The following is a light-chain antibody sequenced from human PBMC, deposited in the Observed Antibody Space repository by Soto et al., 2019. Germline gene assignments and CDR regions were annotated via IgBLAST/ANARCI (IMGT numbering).Light chain of an antibody. J-gene: IGLJ1*01. V-gene: IGLV2-23*01. CDR2: EGI. CDR1: SSTVGGFNV. CDR3: CSYVGATTYV. Sequence: ALAQPASVSGSPGQSITISCTGTSSTVGGFNVVSWYQQHPGKAPKVIIYEGIKRPSGVSNRFSGSNSGSTASLTISGLQAEDEADYYCCSYVGATTYVFGTGTKVTVL.